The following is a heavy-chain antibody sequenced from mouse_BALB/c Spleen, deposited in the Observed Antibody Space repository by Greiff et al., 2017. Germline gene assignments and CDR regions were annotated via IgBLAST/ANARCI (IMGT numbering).Heavy chain of an antibody. Sequence: EVKLLESGPSLVKPSQTLSLTCSVTGDSITSGYWNWIRKFPGNKLEYMGYISYSGSTYYNPSLKSRISITRDTSKNQYYLQLNSVTTEDTATYYCARRGYGNYEWFAYWGQGTLVTVSA. J-gene: IGHJ3*01. CDR2: ISYSGST. CDR3: ARRGYGNYEWFAY. CDR1: GDSITSGY. D-gene: IGHD2-10*02. V-gene: IGHV3-8*02.